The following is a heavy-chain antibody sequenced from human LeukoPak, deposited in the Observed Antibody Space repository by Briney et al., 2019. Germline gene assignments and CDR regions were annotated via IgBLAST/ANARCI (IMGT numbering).Heavy chain of an antibody. Sequence: SVKVSCKASGFTFTSSAMQWVRQARGQRLEWIGWIVVGSGNTNYAQEFQERVTITRDMSTSTAYMELSSLRSEDTAVYYCAAERATVTTSPNAFDIWGQGTMVTVSS. D-gene: IGHD4-17*01. CDR1: GFTFTSSA. CDR2: IVVGSGNT. CDR3: AAERATVTTSPNAFDI. V-gene: IGHV1-58*02. J-gene: IGHJ3*02.